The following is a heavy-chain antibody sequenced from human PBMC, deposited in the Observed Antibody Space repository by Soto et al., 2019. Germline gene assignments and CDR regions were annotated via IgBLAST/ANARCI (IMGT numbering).Heavy chain of an antibody. V-gene: IGHV3-11*01. CDR2: ISSSGSTI. D-gene: IGHD6-13*01. J-gene: IGHJ6*02. CDR3: ASSLFPGIAAAGTRPYYYYGMDV. Sequence: PGGSLRLSCAASGFTFSDYYMSWIRQAPGKGLEWVSYISSSGSTIYYADSVKGRFTISRDNAKNSLYLQMNSLRAEDTAVYYCASSLFPGIAAAGTRPYYYYGMDVWGQGTTVTVSS. CDR1: GFTFSDYY.